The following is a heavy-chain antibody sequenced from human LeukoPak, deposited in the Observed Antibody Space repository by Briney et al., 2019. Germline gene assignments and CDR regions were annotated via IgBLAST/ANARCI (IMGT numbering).Heavy chain of an antibody. Sequence: PGGSLRLSCAASGFTFSSYAMHWVRQAPGKGLEWVAVISYDGSNKYYADSVKGRFTISRDNSKNTLYLQMNSLRAEDTAVYYCARDVYYGSGSRHYFDYWGQGTLVTVSS. D-gene: IGHD3-10*01. CDR3: ARDVYYGSGSRHYFDY. CDR2: ISYDGSNK. J-gene: IGHJ4*02. CDR1: GFTFSSYA. V-gene: IGHV3-30-3*01.